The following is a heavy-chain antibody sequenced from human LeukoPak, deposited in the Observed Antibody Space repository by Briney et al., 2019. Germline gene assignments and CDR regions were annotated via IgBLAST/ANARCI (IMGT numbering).Heavy chain of an antibody. V-gene: IGHV3-23*01. CDR3: ARASQWLAFDN. CDR1: GFTFSSYA. J-gene: IGHJ4*02. D-gene: IGHD6-19*01. CDR2: ISGSGGST. Sequence: GGSLRLSCAASGFTFSSYAMNWVRQAPGKGLEWVSSISGSGGSTYYADSVKGRFTISRDNSKNTLGLQMNSLRAEDTAVYFCARASQWLAFDNWGQGTLVTVSS.